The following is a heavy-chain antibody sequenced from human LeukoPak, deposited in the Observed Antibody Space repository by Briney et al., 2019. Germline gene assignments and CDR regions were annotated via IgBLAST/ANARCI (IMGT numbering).Heavy chain of an antibody. D-gene: IGHD6-19*01. Sequence: PGGPLRLSCTASGSTFSTYWMNWVRQAPGKGLEWVANIKEDGSEKYYVDSVKGRFTISRDNAKNSLYLQMNSLRPEDTAVYSCARSRGVAGTSEFDPWGQGTLVTVSS. J-gene: IGHJ5*02. CDR3: ARSRGVAGTSEFDP. CDR1: GSTFSTYW. CDR2: IKEDGSEK. V-gene: IGHV3-7*01.